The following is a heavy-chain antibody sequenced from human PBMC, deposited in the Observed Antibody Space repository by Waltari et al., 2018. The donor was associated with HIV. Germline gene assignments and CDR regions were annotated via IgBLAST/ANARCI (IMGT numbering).Heavy chain of an antibody. V-gene: IGHV4-39*01. CDR3: SLRRADYDYIWGSYRPFDY. CDR1: GGSISSSSYY. D-gene: IGHD3-16*02. Sequence: QLQLQESGPGLVKPSETLSLTCTVSGGSISSSSYYWGWIRQPPGKGLEWIGSIYYSGSTYYNPSLKSRVTISVDTSKNQFSLKLSSVTAADTAVYYCSLRRADYDYIWGSYRPFDYWGQGTLVTVSS. J-gene: IGHJ4*02. CDR2: IYYSGST.